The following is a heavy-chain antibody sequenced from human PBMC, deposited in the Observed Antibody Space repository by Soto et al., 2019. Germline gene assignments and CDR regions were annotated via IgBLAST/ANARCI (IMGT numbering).Heavy chain of an antibody. V-gene: IGHV4-4*07. J-gene: IGHJ6*02. CDR3: AREGASGFGMDV. Sequence: QVQLQESGPGLVKPSETLSLTCNVSGGSIRSYYWSWVRQPSGKPLEWIGRIYTSGSTNYNPSLTSRVSMSVDTSKNQFSLEVPSVTAADTAVYYCAREGASGFGMDVWGLGTTVTVSS. CDR1: GGSIRSYY. CDR2: IYTSGST. D-gene: IGHD1-26*01.